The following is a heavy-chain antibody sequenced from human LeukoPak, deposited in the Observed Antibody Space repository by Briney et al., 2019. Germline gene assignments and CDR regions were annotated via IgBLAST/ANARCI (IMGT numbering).Heavy chain of an antibody. CDR2: IIPILGIA. J-gene: IGHJ4*02. CDR3: ARGGVNPQEY. V-gene: IGHV1-69*04. Sequence: SVKVSCKASGGTFSSYAISWVRQAPGQGLEWMGRIIPILGIANYAQKLQGRVTMTTDTSTSTAYMELRSLRSDDTAVYYCARGGVNPQEYWGQGTLVTVSS. CDR1: GGTFSSYA. D-gene: IGHD1-14*01.